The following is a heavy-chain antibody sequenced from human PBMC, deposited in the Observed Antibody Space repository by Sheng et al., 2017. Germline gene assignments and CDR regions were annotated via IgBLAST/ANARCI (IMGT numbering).Heavy chain of an antibody. CDR2: ISSSGSTI. CDR3: ARAYYDAVWYFDL. CDR1: GFTFSSYE. V-gene: IGHV3-48*03. J-gene: IGHJ2*01. D-gene: IGHD3-22*01. Sequence: EVQLVESGGGLVQPGGSLRLSCAASGFTFSSYEMNWVRQAPGKGLEWVSYISSSGSTIYYADSVKGRFTISRDNAKNSLYLQMNSLRAEDTAVYYCARAYYDAVWYFDLWGRGTLVTVSS.